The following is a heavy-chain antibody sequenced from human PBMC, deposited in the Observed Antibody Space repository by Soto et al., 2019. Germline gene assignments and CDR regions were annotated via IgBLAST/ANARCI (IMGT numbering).Heavy chain of an antibody. D-gene: IGHD6-19*01. CDR2: IYYSGST. CDR3: ETPSGPVWQWLAYPYYFDY. V-gene: IGHV4-39*01. Sequence: SETLSLTCTASGGSISSSSYYWGWIRQPPGKGLEWIGSIYYSGSTYYNPSLKSRVTISVDTSKNQFSLKLSSVTAADTAVYYCETPSGPVWQWLAYPYYFDYWGQGTLVTV. CDR1: GGSISSSSYY. J-gene: IGHJ4*02.